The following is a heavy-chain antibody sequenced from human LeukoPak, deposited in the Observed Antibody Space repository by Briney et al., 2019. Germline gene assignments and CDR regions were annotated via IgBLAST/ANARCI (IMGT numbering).Heavy chain of an antibody. CDR3: ARVPNYGDYGGQ. CDR1: GFTVSNNY. D-gene: IGHD4-17*01. V-gene: IGHV3-53*01. CDR2: IYGGGTT. Sequence: PGGSLRLSCAASGFTVSNNYMSWVRQAPGKGLEWVSLIYGGGTTYYADSVKGRFTISSDSSKNTLYLQMNSLRAEDTAVYYCARVPNYGDYGGQWGRGTLVTVSP. J-gene: IGHJ4*02.